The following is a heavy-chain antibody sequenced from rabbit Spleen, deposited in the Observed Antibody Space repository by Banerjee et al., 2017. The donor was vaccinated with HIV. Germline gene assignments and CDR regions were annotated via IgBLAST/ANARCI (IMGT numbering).Heavy chain of an antibody. CDR2: IDTSRGST. J-gene: IGHJ4*01. CDR3: ARDLDAGTSYQLYYFGL. Sequence: QQQLVESGGGLVQPEGSLTLSCKASGFTLNTYWMYWIRQAPGKGLEWIGCIDTSRGSTWYASWVNGRFTISKTSSTTVTLQLTSLTAADTATYFCARDLDAGTSYQLYYFGLWGPGTLVTVS. CDR1: GFTLNTYW. D-gene: IGHD8-1*01. V-gene: IGHV1S45*01.